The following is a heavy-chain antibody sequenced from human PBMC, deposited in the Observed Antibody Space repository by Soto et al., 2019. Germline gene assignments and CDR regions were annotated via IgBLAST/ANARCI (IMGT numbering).Heavy chain of an antibody. CDR1: GFTFSSYA. D-gene: IGHD3-3*01. CDR3: ARDDSYYDFWSGYFSSPDY. J-gene: IGHJ4*02. Sequence: GGSLRLSCAASGFTFSSYAMHWVRQAPGKGLEWVAVISYDGSNKYYADSVKGRFTISRDNSKNTLYLQMNSLRAEDTAVYYCARDDSYYDFWSGYFSSPDYWGQGTLVTVSS. CDR2: ISYDGSNK. V-gene: IGHV3-30-3*01.